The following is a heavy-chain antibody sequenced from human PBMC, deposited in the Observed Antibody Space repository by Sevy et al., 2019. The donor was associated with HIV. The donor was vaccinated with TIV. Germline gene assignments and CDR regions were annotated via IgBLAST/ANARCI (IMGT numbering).Heavy chain of an antibody. J-gene: IGHJ4*02. CDR1: GFSFSSHG. Sequence: GGSLRLSCAASGFSFSSHGMHWVRQAPGKGLEWQEVIAYDGNKKYYADSGKGRFNISRENSKNKLYLQMNSLRAEDTAVYYCARDGGWYNYAPSDYWGQGTLVTVSS. CDR2: IAYDGNKK. D-gene: IGHD1-1*01. V-gene: IGHV3-30*03. CDR3: ARDGGWYNYAPSDY.